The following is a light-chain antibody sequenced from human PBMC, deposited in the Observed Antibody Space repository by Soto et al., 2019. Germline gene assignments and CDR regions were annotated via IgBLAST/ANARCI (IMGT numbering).Light chain of an antibody. V-gene: IGLV2-14*02. CDR2: EVT. CDR1: SSDIGTYNL. J-gene: IGLJ1*01. Sequence: QSVLTQPASVSGSPGQSITISCTGFSSDIGTYNLVSWYQQHPGKAPKLMIYEVTKRPSGVSNRFSGSKSGYTASLTVSGLQGEDEAEYYCSSYTNINTRACVFGTGTKLTVL. CDR3: SSYTNINTRACV.